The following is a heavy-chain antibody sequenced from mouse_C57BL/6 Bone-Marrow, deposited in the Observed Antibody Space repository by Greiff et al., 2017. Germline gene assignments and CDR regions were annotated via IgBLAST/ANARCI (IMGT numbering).Heavy chain of an antibody. CDR1: GYTFTSYW. D-gene: IGHD1-1*01. CDR2: IHPNSGST. Sequence: QVQLQQPGAELVKPGASVKLSCKASGYTFTSYWMHWVKQRPGQGLEWIGMIHPNSGSTNYNEKFKSKATLTVDKSSSTAYMQLSSLTSEDSAVYYCASGLYYGSNAMDDWGQGTSGTVSS. CDR3: ASGLYYGSNAMDD. J-gene: IGHJ4*01. V-gene: IGHV1-64*01.